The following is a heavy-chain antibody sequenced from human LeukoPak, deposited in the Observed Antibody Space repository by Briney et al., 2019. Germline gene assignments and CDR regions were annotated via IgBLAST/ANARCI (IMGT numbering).Heavy chain of an antibody. D-gene: IGHD6-19*01. CDR3: ARDAVTGYSSGWYKPFPFDY. CDR2: ISSSSSYL. J-gene: IGHJ4*02. V-gene: IGHV3-21*01. CDR1: GFTLSNYN. Sequence: PGGSLRLSCAASGFTLSNYNMNWVRQAPGKGLEWVSSISSSSSYLLFADAVKGRFTISRDNTKNSLYLQMNSLRVDDTAVYYCARDAVTGYSSGWYKPFPFDYWGQGSLVTVSS.